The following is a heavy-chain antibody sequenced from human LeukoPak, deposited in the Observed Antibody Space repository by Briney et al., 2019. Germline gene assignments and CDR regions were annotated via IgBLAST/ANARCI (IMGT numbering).Heavy chain of an antibody. J-gene: IGHJ6*02. CDR3: ARDLDSSDYYFSYYYYYGMDV. D-gene: IGHD3-22*01. CDR2: IKQDGSEQ. CDR1: GFTLSSYW. Sequence: GGSLRLSCAASGFTLSSYWMGWVRQAPGKGLEWVANIKQDGSEQYYVDSVKSRFSISRDNAKNSMYLQMNSLRAEDTAVYYCARDLDSSDYYFSYYYYYGMDVWGQGTTVTVSS. V-gene: IGHV3-7*01.